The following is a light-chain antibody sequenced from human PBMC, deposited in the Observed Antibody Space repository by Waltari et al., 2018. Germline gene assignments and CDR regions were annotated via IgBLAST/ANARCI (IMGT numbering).Light chain of an antibody. J-gene: IGKJ4*01. V-gene: IGKV3-20*01. CDR1: QSVTSIS. Sequence: IVLTQSPDTLSLSPGERATLSCRASQSVTSISLAWYQQKPGQAPRLLIYGTSTRATGFPDSFSGSGSGTDFTLTISRLEPEDSAVYHCQQYDGSAVTFGGGTKVEIK. CDR2: GTS. CDR3: QQYDGSAVT.